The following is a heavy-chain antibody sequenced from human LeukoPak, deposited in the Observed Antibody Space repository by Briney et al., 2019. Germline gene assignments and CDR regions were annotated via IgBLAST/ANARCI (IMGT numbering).Heavy chain of an antibody. V-gene: IGHV3-21*01. D-gene: IGHD1-1*01. CDR1: GFTLSRFS. Sequence: GGSLRLSCAASGFTLSRFSMNWVRQAPGKGLQWVSSISSSSSYIYYAASVKGRFTISRDNAKSSLYLQMNRLRAEDTAVYYCARERQLERLAFGKEGSAFDYWGRGTLVTVSS. J-gene: IGHJ4*02. CDR3: ARERQLERLAFGKEGSAFDY. CDR2: ISSSSSYI.